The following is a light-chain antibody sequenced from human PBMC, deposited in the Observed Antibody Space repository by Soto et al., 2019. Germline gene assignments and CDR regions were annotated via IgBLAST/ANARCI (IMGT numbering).Light chain of an antibody. CDR3: QEYSSSWYT. CDR2: KAS. V-gene: IGKV1-5*03. CDR1: QSISSW. Sequence: DLQMTQSPSTLSASVGDRVSITCRASQSISSWLAWYQQKPGKAPKLLIYKASNLESGVSSRFSGSGSGTEFTLTISSLQPDDFATSYCQEYSSSWYTFGQGTKLEIK. J-gene: IGKJ2*01.